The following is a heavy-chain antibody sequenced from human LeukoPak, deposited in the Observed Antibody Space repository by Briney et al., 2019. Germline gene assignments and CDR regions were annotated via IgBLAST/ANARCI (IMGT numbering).Heavy chain of an antibody. V-gene: IGHV1-2*02. Sequence: ASVKVSCKASGYTFTGYYMHWVRQAPGQGLEWMGWINPNSGGTNYAQKFQGRVTMTRDTSISTAYMELSRLRSDDTAVYYCARDLENDDYVWGSYAGGYFDYWGQGTLVTVSS. CDR1: GYTFTGYY. CDR3: ARDLENDDYVWGSYAGGYFDY. D-gene: IGHD3-16*01. J-gene: IGHJ4*02. CDR2: INPNSGGT.